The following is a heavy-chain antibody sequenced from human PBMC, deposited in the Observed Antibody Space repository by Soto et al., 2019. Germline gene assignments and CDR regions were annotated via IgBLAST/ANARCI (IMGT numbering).Heavy chain of an antibody. CDR2: IYPGDSDT. V-gene: IGHV5-51*01. Sequence: GESLKISCKGSGYSFTSYWIGWVRQMPGKGLEWMGIIYPGDSDTRYSPSFQGQVTISADKSISTAYLQWSSLKASDTAMYYCARQHLGEFKPLEQFDYWGQGTLVTVSS. CDR1: GYSFTSYW. CDR3: ARQHLGEFKPLEQFDY. D-gene: IGHD3-16*01. J-gene: IGHJ4*02.